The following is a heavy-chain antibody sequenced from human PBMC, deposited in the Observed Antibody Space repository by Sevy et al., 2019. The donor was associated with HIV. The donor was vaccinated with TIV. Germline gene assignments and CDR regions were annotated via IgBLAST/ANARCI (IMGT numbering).Heavy chain of an antibody. J-gene: IGHJ4*02. CDR3: ARLRVTPTYIDY. V-gene: IGHV3-7*01. CDR1: GFTFSHYW. Sequence: GGSLRLSCAAPGFTFSHYWMSWVRQAPGKGLEWVANINQDGGDIYYVDSVKGRFTISRDNAKSSLYLQMNSLRAEDTAVYYCARLRVTPTYIDYWGQGTLVTVSS. CDR2: INQDGGDI. D-gene: IGHD4-4*01.